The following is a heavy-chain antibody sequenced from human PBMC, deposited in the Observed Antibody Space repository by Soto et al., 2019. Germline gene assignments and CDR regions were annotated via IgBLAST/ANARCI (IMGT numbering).Heavy chain of an antibody. J-gene: IGHJ6*02. D-gene: IGHD3-10*01. V-gene: IGHV3-53*01. CDR2: TYTDGTK. CDR1: GVTVRSHY. Sequence: GGSLRLSCPASGVTVRSHYMSWVRHAPANGLEWVSTTYTDGTKSHADTVKGRFTISRDNPKNTLHLQMSSLRAEDTAVFYCARAPGNYYYGLDVWGQGTTVTVSS. CDR3: ARAPGNYYYGLDV.